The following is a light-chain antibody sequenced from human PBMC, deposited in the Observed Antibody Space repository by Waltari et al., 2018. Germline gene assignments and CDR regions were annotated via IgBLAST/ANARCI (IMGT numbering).Light chain of an antibody. CDR1: QTVFYSSTNKNY. V-gene: IGKV4-1*01. J-gene: IGKJ2*01. CDR2: WAS. CDR3: QQYYSTPPT. Sequence: DIVMTQSPDSLVVSLGEGATVNCQSSQTVFYSSTNKNYLAWYQQKPGQPPKLLLYWASTRESGVPDRFSGSGSETDFTLTISSLQAEDVAVYYCQQYYSTPPTFGQGTKLEI.